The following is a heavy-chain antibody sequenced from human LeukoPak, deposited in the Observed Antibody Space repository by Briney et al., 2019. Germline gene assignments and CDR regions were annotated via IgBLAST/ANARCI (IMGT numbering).Heavy chain of an antibody. Sequence: PGGYLRLSCAASGFRVSNDYMTWVRRAPGKGLEWVSFIFAGGIAYYADSVKGRFTISRDRSKNTLFLQMNSLRAEDTAVYYCAKANSYDSYYFDYWGQGALVIVSS. V-gene: IGHV3-66*01. CDR2: IFAGGIA. D-gene: IGHD3-16*01. CDR3: AKANSYDSYYFDY. J-gene: IGHJ4*02. CDR1: GFRVSNDY.